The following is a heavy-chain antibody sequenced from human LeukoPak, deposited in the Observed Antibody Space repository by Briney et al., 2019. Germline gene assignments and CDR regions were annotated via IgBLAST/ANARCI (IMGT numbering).Heavy chain of an antibody. CDR2: MYYSGST. Sequence: PSETLSPTCTVSGASISSYYWSWIRQPPGKGLEWIGYMYYSGSTNYNPSLKSRVTISVDTSKNQFSLKLNSVTAADTAVYYCARDSHTYGMDYWGQGTLVTVSS. CDR1: GASISSYY. D-gene: IGHD5-18*01. J-gene: IGHJ4*02. CDR3: ARDSHTYGMDY. V-gene: IGHV4-59*01.